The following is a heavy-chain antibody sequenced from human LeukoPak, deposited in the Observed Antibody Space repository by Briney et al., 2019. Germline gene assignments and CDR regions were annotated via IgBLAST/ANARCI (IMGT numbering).Heavy chain of an antibody. CDR1: GFTFDDYA. Sequence: GGSLRLSCAASGFTFDDYAMHWVRQAPGKGLEWVSGISWSSVSIDYADSVKGRFTISRDSAKNSLYLQMNSLRAEDTALYYCAIVGGLDDAFDIWGQGTMVTVSS. D-gene: IGHD4-23*01. V-gene: IGHV3-9*01. CDR3: AIVGGLDDAFDI. J-gene: IGHJ3*02. CDR2: ISWSSVSI.